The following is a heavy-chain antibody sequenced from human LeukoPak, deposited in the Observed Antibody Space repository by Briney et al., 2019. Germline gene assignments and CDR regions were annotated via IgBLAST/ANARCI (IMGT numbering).Heavy chain of an antibody. CDR2: IGDSGTPI. V-gene: IGHV3-11*04. J-gene: IGHJ4*02. D-gene: IGHD4/OR15-4a*01. CDR3: ARDRRPSVYGGLDN. Sequence: PGGSLRLSCAASGFTFSDHYMSWIRQAPGKGLEWVSYIGDSGTPIYYADSVKGRFTVSRDNAKNSLFLQMDSLRAEDTAVYYCARDRRPSVYGGLDNWGQGTLVTVSS. CDR1: GFTFSDHY.